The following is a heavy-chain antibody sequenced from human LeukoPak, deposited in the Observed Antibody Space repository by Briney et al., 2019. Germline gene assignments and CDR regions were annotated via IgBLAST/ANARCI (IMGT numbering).Heavy chain of an antibody. CDR2: INPSGGST. CDR1: GYTFTSYY. Sequence: GASVKVSCKASGYTFTSYYMHWVRQAPGQGLEWMGIINPSGGSTSYAQKFQGRVTMTRDTSTSTVYMELSSLRSENTAVYYCARFTVTNYYFDYWGQGTLVTVSS. V-gene: IGHV1-46*01. CDR3: ARFTVTNYYFDY. J-gene: IGHJ4*02. D-gene: IGHD4-17*01.